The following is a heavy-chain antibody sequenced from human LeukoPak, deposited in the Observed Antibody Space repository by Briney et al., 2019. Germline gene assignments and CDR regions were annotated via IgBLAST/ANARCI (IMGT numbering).Heavy chain of an antibody. CDR2: ISGSGGST. V-gene: IGHV3-23*01. CDR1: GFTFSSYA. D-gene: IGHD3-9*01. Sequence: GGSLRLSCAASGFTFSSYAMSWVRQAPGKGLEWVSAISGSGGSTYYADSVKGRFTISRDNSKNTLYLQMNSLRAEDTAVYYCARDYDILTGYLDYWGQGTLVTVSS. CDR3: ARDYDILTGYLDY. J-gene: IGHJ4*02.